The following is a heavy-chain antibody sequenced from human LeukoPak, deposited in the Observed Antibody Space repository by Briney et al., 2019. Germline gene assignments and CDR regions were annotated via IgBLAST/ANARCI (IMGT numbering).Heavy chain of an antibody. CDR2: IYDTGST. CDR3: ARDWDSSSWPKPDV. D-gene: IGHD6-13*01. J-gene: IGHJ6*02. CDR1: GGSISSYY. V-gene: IGHV4-59*01. Sequence: PSETLSLTCTVSGGSISSYYWSWIRQPPGKGLEWIGNIYDTGSTNYNPSLKSRVTISLATSKNQFSLKLTSVTAEDTAVYYCARDWDSSSWPKPDVWGQGTTVTVSS.